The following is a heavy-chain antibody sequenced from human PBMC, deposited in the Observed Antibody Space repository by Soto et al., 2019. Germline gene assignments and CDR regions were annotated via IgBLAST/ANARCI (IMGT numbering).Heavy chain of an antibody. J-gene: IGHJ4*02. D-gene: IGHD2-15*01. Sequence: PSETLSLTCTVSGGSISSGDYYWSWIRQPPGKGLEWIGYIYYSGSTSYNPSLKSRVTISVDTSKNQFSLKLSSVTAADTALYYCARDRGARYFDYWGQGTLVTVSS. CDR1: GGSISSGDYY. CDR3: ARDRGARYFDY. V-gene: IGHV4-30-4*01. CDR2: IYYSGST.